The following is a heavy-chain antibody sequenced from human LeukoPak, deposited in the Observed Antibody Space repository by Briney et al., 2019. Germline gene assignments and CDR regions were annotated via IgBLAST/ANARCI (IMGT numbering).Heavy chain of an antibody. J-gene: IGHJ4*02. V-gene: IGHV5-51*01. Sequence: GESLKISCKGSGYSFTNYWIGWVRQMPGKGLEFMGIIYPDDSDTRYSPSFQGQVTISSDKSTSTAYLQWSSLKASDTAMYYCARQVAATYFSDYWGQGTLVTVSS. D-gene: IGHD1-26*01. CDR2: IYPDDSDT. CDR1: GYSFTNYW. CDR3: ARQVAATYFSDY.